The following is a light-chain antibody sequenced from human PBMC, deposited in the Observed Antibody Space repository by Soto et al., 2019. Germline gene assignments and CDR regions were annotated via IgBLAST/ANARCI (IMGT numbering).Light chain of an antibody. J-gene: IGKJ2*01. CDR2: ATS. CDR3: QQYVTSPPMYT. CDR1: QSVSDSY. V-gene: IGKV3-20*01. Sequence: ENVMTQSPGTLSLSPGERATLSCRASQSVSDSYLAWYQQKPGQTPRLLLYATSSRATGIPDRFSGSGSGTYFTLTISRLEPEDFAVYYCQQYVTSPPMYTFGQGTKLEIK.